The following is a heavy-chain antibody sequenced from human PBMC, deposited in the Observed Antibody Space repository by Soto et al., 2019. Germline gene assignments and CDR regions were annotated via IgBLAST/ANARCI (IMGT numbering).Heavy chain of an antibody. CDR2: IYYSGST. CDR1: GGSISSSSYY. J-gene: IGHJ4*02. CDR3: ARQSGYSCPGGGFEY. D-gene: IGHD6-13*01. Sequence: QLQLQESGPGLVKPSETLSLTCTVSGGSISSSSYYWGWIRQPPGKGLEWIGSIYYSGSTYYNPSLKGRVTTSVDTSKNQCSQKLSSVAAEDTVVYYCARQSGYSCPGGGFEYWGQGTLVTVSS. V-gene: IGHV4-39*01.